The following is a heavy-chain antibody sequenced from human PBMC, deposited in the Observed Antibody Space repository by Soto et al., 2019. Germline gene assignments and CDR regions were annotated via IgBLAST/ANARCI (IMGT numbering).Heavy chain of an antibody. CDR1: GVTVSSNY. CDR2: IYSCGST. V-gene: IGHV3-53*01. Sequence: EVQLVESGGGLIQPGGSLRLSCAASGVTVSSNYMSWVRQAPGQGLEWVSVIYSCGSTYYADSVKGRFTISRDNSKNTLYLQMNSLRAEDTAVYYCARDRVESGYPEYFQHWGQGTLVTVSS. D-gene: IGHD3-22*01. J-gene: IGHJ1*01. CDR3: ARDRVESGYPEYFQH.